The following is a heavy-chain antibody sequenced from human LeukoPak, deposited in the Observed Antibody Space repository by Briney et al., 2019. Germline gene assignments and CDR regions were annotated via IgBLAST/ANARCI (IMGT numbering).Heavy chain of an antibody. J-gene: IGHJ3*02. CDR2: IYTSGST. V-gene: IGHV4-4*07. D-gene: IGHD5-24*01. CDR1: GGSISSYY. Sequence: PSETLSLTCTVSGGSISSYYWSWIRQPAGKGLEWIGRIYTSGSTNYNPSLKSRVTMSVDTSKNQFSLKLTSVTAADTAIYYCARVGGKTTINNAAFEIWGQGTMATVSS. CDR3: ARVGGKTTINNAAFEI.